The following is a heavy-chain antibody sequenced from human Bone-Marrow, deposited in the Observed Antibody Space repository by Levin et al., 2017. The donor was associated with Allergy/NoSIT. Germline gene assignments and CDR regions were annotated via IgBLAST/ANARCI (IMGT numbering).Heavy chain of an antibody. CDR1: GFTFNRYA. CDR2: LTGSGVSK. Sequence: ETLSLTCAASGFTFNRYAMSWVRQAPGKGLEWVSALTGSGVSKYYADSVQGRFTISRDDSKNTLYLQMNSLRAEDTAVYYCAKDRERLAVTSLFDYWGQGTLVTVSS. V-gene: IGHV3-23*01. J-gene: IGHJ4*02. D-gene: IGHD2-21*02. CDR3: AKDRERLAVTSLFDY.